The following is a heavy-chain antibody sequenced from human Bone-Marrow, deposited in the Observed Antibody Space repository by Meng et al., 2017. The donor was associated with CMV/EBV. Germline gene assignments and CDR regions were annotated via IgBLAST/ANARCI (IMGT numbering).Heavy chain of an antibody. Sequence: GGSLRLSCAASGFTFSSYTMNWVRQAPGKGLEWVSSITSSSGYIYYADSVKGRFTISRDSSRNTLYLQMNSLRAEDTAMYYCARVKAAAHEMMVITLDYWGQGILVTVSS. J-gene: IGHJ4*02. V-gene: IGHV3-21*01. D-gene: IGHD2-21*01. CDR1: GFTFSSYT. CDR3: ARVKAAAHEMMVITLDY. CDR2: ITSSSGYI.